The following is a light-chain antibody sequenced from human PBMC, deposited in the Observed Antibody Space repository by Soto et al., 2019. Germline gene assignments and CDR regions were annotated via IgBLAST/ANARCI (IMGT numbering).Light chain of an antibody. Sequence: DFVMTQSPDSLAVSLGERATINCKSSQTLLYSSNSKSYLAWYQQKPGQSPKLLIHWASTRESGVPDRFSGGGSGTDFTLAIDSLQAEDVAVYYCQQNYNTPWTVGQGTKVDSK. CDR2: WAS. V-gene: IGKV4-1*01. CDR3: QQNYNTPWT. J-gene: IGKJ1*01. CDR1: QTLLYSSNSKSY.